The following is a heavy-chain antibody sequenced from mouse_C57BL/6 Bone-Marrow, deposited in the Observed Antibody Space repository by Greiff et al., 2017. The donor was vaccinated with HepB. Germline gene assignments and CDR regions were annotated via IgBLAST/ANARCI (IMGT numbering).Heavy chain of an antibody. D-gene: IGHD1-1*01. CDR2: IDPSDSET. CDR3: ASGGALLRYLDD. J-gene: IGHJ2*01. CDR1: GYTFTSYW. Sequence: QVQLQQPGAELVRPGSSVKLSCKASGYTFTSYWMHWVKQRPIQGLEWIGNIDPSDSETHYNQKFKDKATLTVDKSSSTAYMQLSSLTSEDSAVYYCASGGALLRYLDDWGKGTTLTVSS. V-gene: IGHV1-52*01.